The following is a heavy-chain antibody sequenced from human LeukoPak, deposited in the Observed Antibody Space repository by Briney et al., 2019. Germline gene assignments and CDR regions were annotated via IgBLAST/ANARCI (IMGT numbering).Heavy chain of an antibody. D-gene: IGHD3-10*01. V-gene: IGHV3-33*01. CDR2: IWYDGSNK. J-gene: IGHJ4*02. CDR1: GFTFGSYG. CDR3: ARAFGELLEDY. Sequence: SGGSLRLSCAASGFTFGSYGMHWVRQAPGKGLEWVAVIWYDGSNKYYADSVKGRFTISRDNSKNTLYLQMNSLRAEDTAVYYCARAFGELLEDYWGQGTLVTVSS.